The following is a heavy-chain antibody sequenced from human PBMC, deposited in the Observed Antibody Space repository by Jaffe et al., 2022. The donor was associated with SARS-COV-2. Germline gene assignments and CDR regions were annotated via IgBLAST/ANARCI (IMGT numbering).Heavy chain of an antibody. V-gene: IGHV4-59*01. D-gene: IGHD4-17*01. Sequence: QVQLQESGPGLVKPSETLSLTCTVSGGSISSYYWSWIRQPPGKGLEWIGYIYYSGSTNYNPSLKSRVTISVDTSKNQFSLKLSSVTAADTAVYYCARSDIRWRPDWYFDLWGRGTLVTVSS. CDR2: IYYSGST. CDR3: ARSDIRWRPDWYFDL. J-gene: IGHJ2*01. CDR1: GGSISSYY.